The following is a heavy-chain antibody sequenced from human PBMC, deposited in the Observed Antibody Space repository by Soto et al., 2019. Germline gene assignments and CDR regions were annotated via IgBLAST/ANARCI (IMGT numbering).Heavy chain of an antibody. D-gene: IGHD3-22*01. Sequence: ASVKVSCTASGYTFTSYGISWVRQAPGQGLEWMGWISAYNGNTNYAQKLQGRVTMTTDTSTSTAYMELRSLRSDDTAVYYCARSLTRDYDSSGYDSGYWGQGTLVTVSS. CDR1: GYTFTSYG. CDR2: ISAYNGNT. V-gene: IGHV1-18*01. CDR3: ARSLTRDYDSSGYDSGY. J-gene: IGHJ4*02.